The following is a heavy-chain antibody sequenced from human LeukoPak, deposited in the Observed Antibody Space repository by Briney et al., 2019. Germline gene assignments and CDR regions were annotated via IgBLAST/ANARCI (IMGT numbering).Heavy chain of an antibody. CDR1: GGSISCYY. CDR2: SYYSGST. V-gene: IGHV4-59*08. CDR3: RGYYYDSSGYYFDY. J-gene: IGHJ4*02. Sequence: SLETLSLTRNVPGGSISCYYWNWVRQPPGKGMEWIGYSYYSGSTNYNPSLKSRVTISVDTSKNQFSLKLSSVTAADTAVYYCRGYYYDSSGYYFDYWGQGTLVTVSS. D-gene: IGHD3-22*01.